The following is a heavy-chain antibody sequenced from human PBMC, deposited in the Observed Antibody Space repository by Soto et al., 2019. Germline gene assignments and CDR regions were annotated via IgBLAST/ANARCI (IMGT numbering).Heavy chain of an antibody. V-gene: IGHV4-34*01. CDR3: ARGGVCSSTSCSGDFDY. D-gene: IGHD2-2*01. CDR1: GGSFSGYY. CDR2: INHSGST. Sequence: ASETLSLTCAVYGGSFSGYYWSWIRQPPGKGLEWIGEINHSGSTNYNPSLKSRVTISVDTSKNQFSLKLSSVTAADTAVYYCARGGVCSSTSCSGDFDYWGQGTLVTVSS. J-gene: IGHJ4*02.